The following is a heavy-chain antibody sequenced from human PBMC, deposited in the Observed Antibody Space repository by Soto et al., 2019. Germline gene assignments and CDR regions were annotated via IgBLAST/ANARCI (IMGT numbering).Heavy chain of an antibody. CDR3: EKDRAAAGTYYFDY. Sequence: PGGSLRLSCAASGFTFSSYGMHWVRQAPGKGLEWVAVISYDGSNKYYADSVKGRFTISRDNSKNTLYLQMNSLRAEDTAVYYCEKDRAAAGTYYFDYWGQGTLVTVSS. J-gene: IGHJ4*02. CDR2: ISYDGSNK. CDR1: GFTFSSYG. V-gene: IGHV3-30*18. D-gene: IGHD6-13*01.